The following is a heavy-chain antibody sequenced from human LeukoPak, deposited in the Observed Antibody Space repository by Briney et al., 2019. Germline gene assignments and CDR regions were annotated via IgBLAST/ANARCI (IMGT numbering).Heavy chain of an antibody. CDR2: IYYSGST. Sequence: PSETLSLTRTVSGGSISSYYWSWIRQPPGKGPEWIGYIYYSGSTNYNPSPKSRVTISVDTSKNQFSLKLSSVTAADTAVYYCARLQYRYYYMDVWGKGTTVTVSS. D-gene: IGHD4-11*01. V-gene: IGHV4-59*01. CDR3: ARLQYRYYYMDV. J-gene: IGHJ6*03. CDR1: GGSISSYY.